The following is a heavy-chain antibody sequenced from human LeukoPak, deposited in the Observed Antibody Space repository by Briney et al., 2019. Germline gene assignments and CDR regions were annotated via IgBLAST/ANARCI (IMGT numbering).Heavy chain of an antibody. CDR1: GGSISSYY. CDR2: IYYSGST. CDR3: ARESAEIAAVDF. Sequence: PSETLSLTCTVSGGSISSYYWSWIRQPPGKGLEWIGYIYYSGSTNYNPSLKSRVTISVDTSKNQFSLKLSSVTAADTAVYYCARESAEIAAVDFWGQGTLVTVSS. V-gene: IGHV4-59*01. D-gene: IGHD6-6*01. J-gene: IGHJ4*02.